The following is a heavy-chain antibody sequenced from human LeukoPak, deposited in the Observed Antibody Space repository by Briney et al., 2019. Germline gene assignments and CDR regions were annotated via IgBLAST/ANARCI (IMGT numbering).Heavy chain of an antibody. D-gene: IGHD6-19*01. CDR3: ARLAVADTETFDY. V-gene: IGHV1-3*01. CDR2: INAGNGNT. Sequence: GASVKVSFTASGYTFTSYAMHWVRQAPGQRLEWMGWINAGNGNTKYSQKFQGRVTITRDTSASTAYMELSSLRSEDTAVYYCARLAVADTETFDYWGQGTLVTVSS. J-gene: IGHJ4*02. CDR1: GYTFTSYA.